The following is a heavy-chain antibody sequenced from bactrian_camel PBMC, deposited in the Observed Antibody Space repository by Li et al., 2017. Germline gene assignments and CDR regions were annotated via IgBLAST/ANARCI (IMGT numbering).Heavy chain of an antibody. CDR2: IDKSGSP. CDR1: TNVSKYY. CDR3: TRETQWVGYHEFAEY. V-gene: IGHV3S53*01. Sequence: HVQLVESGGGLVQPGGSLRLSCTASTNVSKYYMAWFRQAPGKEREGVAAIDKSGSPTYTYSVMGRFTISRDNAKNTLYLQLNSLTREDSAMYYCTRETQWVGYHEFAEYWGQGTQVTVS. J-gene: IGHJ4*01. D-gene: IGHD5*01.